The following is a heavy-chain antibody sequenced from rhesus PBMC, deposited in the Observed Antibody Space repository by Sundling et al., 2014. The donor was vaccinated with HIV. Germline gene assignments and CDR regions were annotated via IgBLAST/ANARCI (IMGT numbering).Heavy chain of an antibody. D-gene: IGHD3-3*01. J-gene: IGHJ4*01. V-gene: IGHV3S42*01. CDR3: ARGSHWTDFLWGDY. CDR1: GFSFSDYG. CDR2: INRAGGTT. Sequence: EVQLVETGGGLVQPGGSLKLSCEASGFSFSDYGMSWVRQAPGKGLEWVSAINRAGGTTYYADSVKGRFIISRDNSKNTLSLQMTSLRAEDTAVYFCARGSHWTDFLWGDYWGQGVLVTVSS.